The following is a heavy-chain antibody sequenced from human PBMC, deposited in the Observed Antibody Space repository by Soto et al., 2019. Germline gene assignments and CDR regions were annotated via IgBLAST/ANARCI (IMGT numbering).Heavy chain of an antibody. CDR2: ISFSGDYI. CDR1: GFPLEKYG. D-gene: IGHD6-6*01. J-gene: IGHJ4*02. CDR3: ARDGIAARPTPDY. Sequence: GGSLRLSCAVSGFPLEKYGMNWVRQAPGKGLEWVSSISFSGDYIYYEDSVKGRFTISRDNARNSLYLQMNRLGVDDTALYYCARDGIAARPTPDYWGQGTLVTVSS. V-gene: IGHV3-21*04.